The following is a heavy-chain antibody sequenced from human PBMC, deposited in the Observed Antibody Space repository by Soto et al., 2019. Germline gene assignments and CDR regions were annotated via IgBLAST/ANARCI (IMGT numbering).Heavy chain of an antibody. CDR3: ARGGGSDSFDY. CDR1: GATITFGGYS. J-gene: IGHJ4*02. V-gene: IGHV4-30-2*01. D-gene: IGHD1-26*01. Sequence: SETLSLTCTVSGATITFGGYSWSWIRQTPGKGLEWIGYINHLETTFYNPSFESRLTLSIDRAKNQFSLKLHSMSAADRAVYFCARGGGSDSFDYWGQGILVTVSS. CDR2: INHLETT.